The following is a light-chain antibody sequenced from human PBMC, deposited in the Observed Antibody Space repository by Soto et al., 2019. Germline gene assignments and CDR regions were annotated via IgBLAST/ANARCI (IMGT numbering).Light chain of an antibody. CDR2: GVT. V-gene: IGLV2-23*02. CDR3: CSYAGSTTHVI. J-gene: IGLJ2*01. CDR1: NSDIGSYNL. Sequence: QSALTQPASVSGSPGQSITISCTGTNSDIGSYNLVSWYQQHPGKAPKFLIYGVTKRPSGVSNRFSGSKSGNTASLTISGLQAEDEADYYCCSYAGSTTHVIFGGGTQLTVL.